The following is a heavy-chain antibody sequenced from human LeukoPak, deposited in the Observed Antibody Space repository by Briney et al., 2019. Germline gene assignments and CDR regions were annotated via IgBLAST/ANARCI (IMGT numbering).Heavy chain of an antibody. J-gene: IGHJ3*02. Sequence: PGGSLRLSCAASGFTFSSYSMNWVRQAPGKGLEWVSSISSSSYIYYADSVKGRFTISRDNAKNSLYLQMNSLRAEDTAVYYCARPLGGGTSPDAFDIWGQGTMVTVSS. D-gene: IGHD2-2*01. CDR2: ISSSSYI. CDR1: GFTFSSYS. CDR3: ARPLGGGTSPDAFDI. V-gene: IGHV3-21*01.